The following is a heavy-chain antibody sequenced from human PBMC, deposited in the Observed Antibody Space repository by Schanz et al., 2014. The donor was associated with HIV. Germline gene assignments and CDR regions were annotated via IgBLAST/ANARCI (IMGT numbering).Heavy chain of an antibody. J-gene: IGHJ5*02. CDR3: ARRIIAEPSSWSKRGWFDP. CDR2: IYYSGNT. D-gene: IGHD6-13*01. V-gene: IGHV4-31*03. CDR1: GGSIISGDYY. Sequence: QVQLQESGPGLVKPSETLSLTCTVSGGSIISGDYYWTWIRQHPGKGLEWIGYIYYSGNTHYNPSLRGRLTISVDTSKNQFSLKLSSVTAADTAVYYCARRIIAEPSSWSKRGWFDPWGQGTLVTVSS.